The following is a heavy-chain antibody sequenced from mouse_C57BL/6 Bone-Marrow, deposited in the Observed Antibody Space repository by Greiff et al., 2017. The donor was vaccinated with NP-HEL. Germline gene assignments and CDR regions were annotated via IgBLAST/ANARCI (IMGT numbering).Heavy chain of an antibody. CDR1: GFTFTSYA. V-gene: IGHV5-4*01. CDR3: AIDYWDDMDD. CDR2: ISDGGSST. J-gene: IGHJ4*01. Sequence: EVKLMESGGGLVKPGGSLKLSCAASGFTFTSYAMSWVRQTPEKSLEWLGTISDGGSSTYYPDNVKGRFTISRDNAKNNLYLQMSHLKSEDTAMYYCAIDYWDDMDDWGKGTSVTVSS. D-gene: IGHD4-1*01.